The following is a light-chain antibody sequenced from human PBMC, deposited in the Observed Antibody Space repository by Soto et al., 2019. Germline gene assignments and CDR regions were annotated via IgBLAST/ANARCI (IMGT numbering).Light chain of an antibody. CDR1: QSVSSSY. CDR2: GAS. CDR3: QKYGTSPTWT. V-gene: IGKV3-20*01. J-gene: IGKJ1*01. Sequence: EIVLTQSPGTLSLSPGETATLSCRASQSVSSSYLAWYQQKPGQAPRLLISGASNRATGIPDRFSGSGSGTDFTLTISRLEPEDYAVYFCQKYGTSPTWTFGQGTKVDIK.